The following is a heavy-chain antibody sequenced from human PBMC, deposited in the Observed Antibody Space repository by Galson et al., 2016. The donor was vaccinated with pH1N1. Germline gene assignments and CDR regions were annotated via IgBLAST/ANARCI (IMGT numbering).Heavy chain of an antibody. D-gene: IGHD1-26*01. Sequence: SLRLSCAASGFTFRTYAMHWVRQAPGKGLEYVSGINNLGGSTYYANSVKGRFTISRDNPMTSLYLQMNSLRVEDTAVYYCARMIGGSYYVEYWGQGTLVTVSS. J-gene: IGHJ4*02. V-gene: IGHV3-64*01. CDR1: GFTFRTYA. CDR3: ARMIGGSYYVEY. CDR2: INNLGGST.